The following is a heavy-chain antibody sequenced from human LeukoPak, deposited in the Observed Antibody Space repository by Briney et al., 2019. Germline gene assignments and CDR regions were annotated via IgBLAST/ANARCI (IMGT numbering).Heavy chain of an antibody. J-gene: IGHJ4*02. CDR3: AKDRSDDSRWYVASH. CDR1: GFTFSSYA. Sequence: GGSLRLSCAASGFTFSSYAMSWVRQVPGKGLEWVSTISGSGGSTNYADSVKGRFTISRDNSRNTLYLQMNSLRAEDTAVYDCAKDRSDDSRWYVASHWGQGTLVTVSS. D-gene: IGHD6-13*01. V-gene: IGHV3-23*01. CDR2: ISGSGGST.